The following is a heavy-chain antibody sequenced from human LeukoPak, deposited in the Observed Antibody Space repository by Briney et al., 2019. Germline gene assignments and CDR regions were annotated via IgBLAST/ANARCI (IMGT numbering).Heavy chain of an antibody. D-gene: IGHD3-10*01. Sequence: SETLSLTCTVSGGSIIGYHWSRIRQSPRQGLEWIGYIYYTGTTDYNPSLKSRLTVSMDTPKSQFSLELTSVTAADTVVYYCARAQDRVSAFDYWGQGTQVTVSS. CDR3: ARAQDRVSAFDY. V-gene: IGHV4-59*01. CDR2: IYYTGTT. CDR1: GGSIIGYH. J-gene: IGHJ4*02.